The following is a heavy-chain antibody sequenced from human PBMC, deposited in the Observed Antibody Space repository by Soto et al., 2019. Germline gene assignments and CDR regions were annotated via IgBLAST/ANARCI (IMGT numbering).Heavy chain of an antibody. D-gene: IGHD3-9*01. CDR3: ARSHDILTAYHYNFDD. J-gene: IGHJ4*02. Sequence: QLQLQESGPGLLKPSETLSLTCTVSGGSVNNNRYYWGWIRQSPGKGLEWLGSIYYSGSTYDNPSLKSRVTLSVDTPKNLFSLKVTSVTAADTGFYYCARSHDILTAYHYNFDDWGQGTLVTVSS. CDR1: GGSVNNNRYY. CDR2: IYYSGST. V-gene: IGHV4-39*02.